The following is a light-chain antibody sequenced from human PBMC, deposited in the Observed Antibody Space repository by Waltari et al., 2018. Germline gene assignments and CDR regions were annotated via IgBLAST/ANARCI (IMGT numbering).Light chain of an antibody. CDR3: QSADSSGKI. J-gene: IGLJ2*01. CDR2: KDS. V-gene: IGLV3-25*03. Sequence: SYDLTQPPSVSVSPGQTARITCSGEALPTQYTYWYQQKPGQAPVAVIYKDSESPSGTPERFSVSSSGTTVTLTISGVQAEDEADYYCQSADSSGKIFGGGTKLTVL. CDR1: ALPTQY.